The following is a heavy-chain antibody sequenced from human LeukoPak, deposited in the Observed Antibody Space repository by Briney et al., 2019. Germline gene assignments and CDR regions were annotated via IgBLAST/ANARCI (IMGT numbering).Heavy chain of an antibody. V-gene: IGHV4-30-2*01. CDR3: ARVVSGYSSSWFLDY. D-gene: IGHD6-13*01. Sequence: PSQTLSLTCTVSAGSITSDDSYWSWIRQPPGKGLEWIGYIYHSGTAYYNPSLKSRVTISVDRSKNQFSLKLSSVTAADTAVYYCARVVSGYSSSWFLDYWGQGTLVTVSS. CDR2: IYHSGTA. CDR1: AGSITSDDSY. J-gene: IGHJ4*02.